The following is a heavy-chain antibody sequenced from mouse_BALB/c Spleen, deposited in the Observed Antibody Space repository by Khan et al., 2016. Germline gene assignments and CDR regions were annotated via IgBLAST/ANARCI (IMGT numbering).Heavy chain of an antibody. V-gene: IGHV14-3*02. CDR3: ARGND. CDR1: GFNIKDTY. Sequence: VQLKQSGAELVKPGASVKLSCTASGFNIKDTYMHWMIQRPEQGLEWIGRIDPANDNTKYDPKFQGKATISADTSSNTAYLHLSSLTSEDSAVYYCARGNDWGQGTTLTVSS. J-gene: IGHJ2*01. CDR2: IDPANDNT.